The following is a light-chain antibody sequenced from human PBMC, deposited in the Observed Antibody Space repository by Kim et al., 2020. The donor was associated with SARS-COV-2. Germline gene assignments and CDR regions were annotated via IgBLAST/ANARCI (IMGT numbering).Light chain of an antibody. CDR2: DVS. J-gene: IGLJ2*01. Sequence: IAIFCTGTSSDVGGYNYVSWYQQHPGKAPKLMIYDVSKRPSGVSDRFSGSKSGNTASLTISGLQAEDEADFYCSSYASSSTYVVFGGGTQLTVL. CDR3: SSYASSSTYVV. CDR1: SSDVGGYNY. V-gene: IGLV2-14*04.